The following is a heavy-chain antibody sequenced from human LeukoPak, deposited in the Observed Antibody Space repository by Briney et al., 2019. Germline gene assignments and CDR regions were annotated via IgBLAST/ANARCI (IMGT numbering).Heavy chain of an antibody. Sequence: SETLSLTCTVSGASISSYYWSWIRQPPGKGLEWIGYIYYSGSTNYNPSLKSRVTISVDTSKNQFSLKLSSVTAADTAVYYCARHDSIAAAYFDYWGQGTLVTVSS. CDR2: IYYSGST. D-gene: IGHD6-13*01. J-gene: IGHJ4*02. CDR1: GASISSYY. V-gene: IGHV4-59*08. CDR3: ARHDSIAAAYFDY.